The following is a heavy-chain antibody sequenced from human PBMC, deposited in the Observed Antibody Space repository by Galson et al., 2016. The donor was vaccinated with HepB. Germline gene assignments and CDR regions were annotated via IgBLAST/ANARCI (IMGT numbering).Heavy chain of an antibody. D-gene: IGHD1-7*01. Sequence: SVKVSCKASGYTFTSXYMHWVRQAPGQGLEWMGIINPSGGDTSYAQKFQGRVTMTRDTSTSTVYMELSSLRSEDTALYYCARERKLELDYYYYYGMDVWGQGTTVTVSS. CDR3: ARERKLELDYYYYYGMDV. CDR2: INPSGGDT. CDR1: GYTFTSXY. J-gene: IGHJ6*02. V-gene: IGHV1-46*03.